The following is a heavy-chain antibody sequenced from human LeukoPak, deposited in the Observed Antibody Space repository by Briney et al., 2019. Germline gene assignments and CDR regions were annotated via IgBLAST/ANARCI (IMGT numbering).Heavy chain of an antibody. CDR1: GFTFSSYA. V-gene: IGHV3-30*02. Sequence: GGSLRLSCAASGFTFSSYAMHWVRQAPGKGLEWVAVTWNDGSKGEYADSVKGRFTVSRDNSKNTLFLQMDSLRVDDTAVYYCAKDLFETHWGEVFDYWGQGALVTVSS. CDR2: TWNDGSKG. D-gene: IGHD7-27*01. CDR3: AKDLFETHWGEVFDY. J-gene: IGHJ4*02.